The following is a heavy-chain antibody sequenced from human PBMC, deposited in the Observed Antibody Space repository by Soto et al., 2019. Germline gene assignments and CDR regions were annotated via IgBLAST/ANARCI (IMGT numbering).Heavy chain of an antibody. J-gene: IGHJ5*02. CDR3: ARMTYYYDSSGYYPTGPFDP. CDR2: IYYSGST. Sequence: SDTLSLTCAVNSESLSGYYWSWIRQPPGKGLEWIGYIYYSGSTNYNPSLKSRVTISVDTSKNQFSLKLSSVTAADTAVYYCARMTYYYDSSGYYPTGPFDPWGQGTLVNVSS. D-gene: IGHD3-22*01. CDR1: SESLSGYY. V-gene: IGHV4-59*01.